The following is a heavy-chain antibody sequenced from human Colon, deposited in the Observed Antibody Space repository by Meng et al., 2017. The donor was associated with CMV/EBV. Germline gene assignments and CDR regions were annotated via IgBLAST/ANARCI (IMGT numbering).Heavy chain of an antibody. CDR1: GYTFTDYY. V-gene: IGHV1-2*02. Sequence: QLHLVQSGPEVRKLGAAVKFSCTALGYTFTDYYIHWVRQAPGQGLQWMGWINTNSGGTNYAQKFQGRVTLTRDTSISTAYMELSRLKSDDMAVYYCVRDTSGWSLPYWGQGTLVTVSS. CDR2: INTNSGGT. J-gene: IGHJ4*02. D-gene: IGHD6-19*01. CDR3: VRDTSGWSLPY.